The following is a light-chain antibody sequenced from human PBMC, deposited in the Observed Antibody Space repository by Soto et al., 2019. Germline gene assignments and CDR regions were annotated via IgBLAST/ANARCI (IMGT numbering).Light chain of an antibody. Sequence: QSVLTQPASVSGSPGQWITISCAGTSGDIGSYNLVSWYQHHPGKAPQLMIYEVNKRPSGVSDRFSGSKSGNTASLTISGLQSEDETDYYCCSYAGSSTPFVFGTGTKVTVL. J-gene: IGLJ1*01. CDR3: CSYAGSSTPFV. V-gene: IGLV2-23*02. CDR2: EVN. CDR1: SGDIGSYNL.